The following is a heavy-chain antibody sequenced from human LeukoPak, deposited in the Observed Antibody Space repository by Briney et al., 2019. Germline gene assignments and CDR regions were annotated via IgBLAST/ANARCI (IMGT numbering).Heavy chain of an antibody. CDR2: IYYSGST. J-gene: IGHJ4*02. Sequence: SETLSLTCAVSGGSISSGGYSWGWIRQPPGKGLEWIGSIYYSGSTYYNPSLKSRVTISVDTSKNQFSLKLSSVTAADTAVYYCARHDYGDLYYFDYWGQGTLVTVSS. V-gene: IGHV4-39*01. D-gene: IGHD4-17*01. CDR1: GGSISSGGYS. CDR3: ARHDYGDLYYFDY.